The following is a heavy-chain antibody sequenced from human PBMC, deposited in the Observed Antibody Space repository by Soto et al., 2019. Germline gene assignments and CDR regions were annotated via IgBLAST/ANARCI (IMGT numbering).Heavy chain of an antibody. J-gene: IGHJ4*02. D-gene: IGHD3-16*01. CDR2: INAGNGNT. Sequence: GASVKVSCKAAGYTFTSYAMHWVRQAPGQRLEWMGWINAGNGNTKYSQKFQGRVTITRDTSASTAYMELSSLRSEDTAVYYCARVMGGLYYFDYWGQGTLVTVSS. CDR1: GYTFTSYA. V-gene: IGHV1-3*01. CDR3: ARVMGGLYYFDY.